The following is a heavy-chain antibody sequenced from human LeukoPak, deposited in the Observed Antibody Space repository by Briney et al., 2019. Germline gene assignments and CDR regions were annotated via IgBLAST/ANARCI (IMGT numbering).Heavy chain of an antibody. CDR3: AKDLGYYDSKFAFDI. CDR2: IRYDGSNK. CDR1: GFTFSSYG. D-gene: IGHD3-22*01. J-gene: IGHJ3*02. Sequence: WGSLRLSCAASGFTFSSYGMPWVRQAPGKGLEWLAFIRYDGSNKYYADSVKGRFTISRDNSKNTLYLQMNSMRAEDTAVYYCAKDLGYYDSKFAFDIWGQGTMVTVSS. V-gene: IGHV3-30*02.